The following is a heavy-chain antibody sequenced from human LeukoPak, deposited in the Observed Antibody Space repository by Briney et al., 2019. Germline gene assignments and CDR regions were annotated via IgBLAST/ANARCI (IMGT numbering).Heavy chain of an antibody. CDR1: GFIFEDYT. Sequence: GGSLRLSCAASGFIFEDYTMHWVRQVPGKTLEWVSLVNWHGTTYYADSLKGRFTISRDNSKNSLYLQTDSLRTEDTAFYYCAKDLTYESSGSVIDHWGLGTLVTVSS. J-gene: IGHJ4*02. CDR3: AKDLTYESSGSVIDH. D-gene: IGHD3-22*01. CDR2: VNWHGTT. V-gene: IGHV3-43*01.